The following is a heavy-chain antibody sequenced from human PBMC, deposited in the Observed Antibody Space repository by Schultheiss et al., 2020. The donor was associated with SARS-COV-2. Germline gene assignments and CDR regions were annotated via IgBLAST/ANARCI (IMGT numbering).Heavy chain of an antibody. CDR2: IYYSGST. CDR3: ARVRAGYSLNWFDP. D-gene: IGHD6-13*01. CDR1: GASISSYY. V-gene: IGHV4-59*01. Sequence: SETLSLTCTVSGASISSYYWSWIRQPPGKGLEWIGYIYYSGSTNYNPSLKSRVTISVDTSKNQFSLKLSSVTAADTAVYYCARVRAGYSLNWFDPWGQGTLVTVSS. J-gene: IGHJ5*02.